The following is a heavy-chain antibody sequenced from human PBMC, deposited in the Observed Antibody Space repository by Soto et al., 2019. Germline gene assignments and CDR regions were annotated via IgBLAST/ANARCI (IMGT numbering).Heavy chain of an antibody. D-gene: IGHD2-15*01. Sequence: GWALRPSCAASGFTFSSYSMNWVRQAPGRGLEWVAAISGTSDYIYYADSVKGRFTISRDNAKTSLYIQMNSLRAEDTAVYYCARDHRYCSGSSCRPYYYYYGMDVWGQGTTVTVSS. CDR3: ARDHRYCSGSSCRPYYYYYGMDV. J-gene: IGHJ6*02. V-gene: IGHV3-21*01. CDR1: GFTFSSYS. CDR2: ISGTSDYI.